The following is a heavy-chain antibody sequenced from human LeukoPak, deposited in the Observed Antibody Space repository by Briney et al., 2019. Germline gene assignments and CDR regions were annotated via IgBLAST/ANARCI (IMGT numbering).Heavy chain of an antibody. J-gene: IGHJ4*02. CDR1: GFTFGDYA. Sequence: PGGSLRLSCTASGFTFGDYAMSWVRQAPRKGLEWVGFIRSKAYGGTTEYAASVKGRFTISRDGSKSIAYLQMNSLKTEDTAVYYCTISYPSWELPPEIDYWGQGTLVTVSS. V-gene: IGHV3-49*04. CDR2: IRSKAYGGTT. CDR3: TISYPSWELPPEIDY. D-gene: IGHD1-26*01.